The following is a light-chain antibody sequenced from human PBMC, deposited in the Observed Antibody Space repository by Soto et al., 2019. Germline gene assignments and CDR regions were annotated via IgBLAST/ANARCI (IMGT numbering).Light chain of an antibody. CDR1: QSVNSK. Sequence: EIVMTQSPATLSVSPGERVTLSCRASQSVNSKFAWYQQKPGQAPRLLIYGASTRATGIPARFSGSGSGTEFTLTISSLQSEDFAVYYCQQYNNWPLTFGRGTRVEIK. CDR2: GAS. V-gene: IGKV3-15*01. CDR3: QQYNNWPLT. J-gene: IGKJ4*01.